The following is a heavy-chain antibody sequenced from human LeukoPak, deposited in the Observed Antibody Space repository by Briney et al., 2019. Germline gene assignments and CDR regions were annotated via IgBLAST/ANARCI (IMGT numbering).Heavy chain of an antibody. D-gene: IGHD5-18*01. Sequence: ASVTVSFKASGYTFTGYYMHWVRQAPGQGLEWMGWINPNSGGTNYAQKFQGRVTMTRDTSISTAYMELSRLRTDDTAVYYCARDLGGYVIFDYWGPGTLVTVSS. CDR3: ARDLGGYVIFDY. CDR1: GYTFTGYY. V-gene: IGHV1-2*02. J-gene: IGHJ4*02. CDR2: INPNSGGT.